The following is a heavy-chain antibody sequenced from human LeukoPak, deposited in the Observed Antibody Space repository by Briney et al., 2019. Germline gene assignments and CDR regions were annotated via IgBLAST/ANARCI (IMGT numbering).Heavy chain of an antibody. CDR3: ARSFDI. CDR2: INTDGSTT. CDR1: GFTFSSYW. Sequence: PGGSLRLSCEASGFTFSSYWMHWVRQVPGKGLVWVSRINTDGSTTNYADSVKGRFTISRDNAKNTVYLQMDSLRAEDTAVYYCARSFDIWGRGIMVTVSS. J-gene: IGHJ3*02. V-gene: IGHV3-74*01.